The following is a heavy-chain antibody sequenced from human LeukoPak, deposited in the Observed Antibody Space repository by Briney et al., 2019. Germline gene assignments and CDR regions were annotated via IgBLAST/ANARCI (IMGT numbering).Heavy chain of an antibody. CDR1: GFTFSSYG. CDR2: ISYDGSNI. J-gene: IGHJ4*02. Sequence: GGSLRLSCAASGFTFSSYGMHWVRQAPGKGLEWVAVISYDGSNIYYADSVKGRFTISRDNSKNTLYLQMNSLRAEDTAVYYCARDTPICDSSGFCPTDYWDQGTLVTVSS. V-gene: IGHV3-30*03. D-gene: IGHD3-22*01. CDR3: ARDTPICDSSGFCPTDY.